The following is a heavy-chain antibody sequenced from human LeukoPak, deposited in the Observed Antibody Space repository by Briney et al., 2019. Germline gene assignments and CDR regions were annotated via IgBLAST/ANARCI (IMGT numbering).Heavy chain of an antibody. J-gene: IGHJ4*02. CDR3: AREYSSSGLAFDY. CDR1: GDSVSSNSTA. Sequence: SQTLLLTCAISGDSVSSNSTAWNWIRQSPSRGLEWLGRTYYRSKWYNDYALSVKSRITINPDTSKNQFSLQLNSVTPGDTAVYYCAREYSSSGLAFDYWGQGTLVTVSS. D-gene: IGHD6-19*01. V-gene: IGHV6-1*01. CDR2: TYYRSKWYN.